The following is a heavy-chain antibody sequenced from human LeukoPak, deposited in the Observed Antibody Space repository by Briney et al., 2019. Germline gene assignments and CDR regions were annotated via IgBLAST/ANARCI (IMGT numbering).Heavy chain of an antibody. Sequence: SETLSLTCAVYGGSFSGYYWSWIRQPPGKGLEWIGYIYYSGSTGYNPSLTSRVTISVDTSKNQFSLKLTSVTAADTAVYYCARGYSSSWYFNWFDPWGQGTLVTVSS. V-gene: IGHV4-34*01. CDR2: IYYSGST. D-gene: IGHD6-13*01. J-gene: IGHJ5*02. CDR1: GGSFSGYY. CDR3: ARGYSSSWYFNWFDP.